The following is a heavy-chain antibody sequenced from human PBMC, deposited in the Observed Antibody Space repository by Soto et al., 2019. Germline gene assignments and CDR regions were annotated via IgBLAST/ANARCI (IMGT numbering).Heavy chain of an antibody. CDR3: ARSYGDQVYFDY. CDR2: IYYSGST. CDR1: GGSISSYY. J-gene: IGHJ4*02. V-gene: IGHV4-59*01. D-gene: IGHD4-17*01. Sequence: PSXTLSLTCTVSGGSISSYYWSWIRQPPGKGLEWIGYIYYSGSTNYNPSLRSRVTISVDTSKNQFSLKLSSVTAADTAVYYCARSYGDQVYFDYWGQGTLVTVSS.